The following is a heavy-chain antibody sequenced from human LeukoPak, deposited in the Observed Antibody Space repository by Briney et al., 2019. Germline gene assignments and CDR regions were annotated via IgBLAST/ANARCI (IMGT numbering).Heavy chain of an antibody. CDR3: ARVSPSVVATNLAFDY. D-gene: IGHD5-12*01. CDR1: GFTFSSYG. J-gene: IGHJ4*02. Sequence: GGSLRLSCAASGFTFSSYGMHWVRQAPGKGLEWVAVIWYDGSNKYYADSVKGRFTISRDNSKNTLYLQMNSLRAEDTAVYYCARVSPSVVATNLAFDYWGQGTLVTVSS. V-gene: IGHV3-33*01. CDR2: IWYDGSNK.